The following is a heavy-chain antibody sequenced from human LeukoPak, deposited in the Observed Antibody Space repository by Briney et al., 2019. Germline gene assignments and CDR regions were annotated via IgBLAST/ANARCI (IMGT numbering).Heavy chain of an antibody. Sequence: PSETLSLTCTVSGGSISSCYWSWIRQPPAKGLEWIGYSYYSGSTNYNPSLKSRVTISVYTSKNQFSLKLSSVAAADTAVYYCARGTFGGDRFDYWGQGTLVTVSS. CDR3: ARGTFGGDRFDY. D-gene: IGHD3-16*01. V-gene: IGHV4-59*01. CDR2: SYYSGST. CDR1: GGSISSCY. J-gene: IGHJ4*02.